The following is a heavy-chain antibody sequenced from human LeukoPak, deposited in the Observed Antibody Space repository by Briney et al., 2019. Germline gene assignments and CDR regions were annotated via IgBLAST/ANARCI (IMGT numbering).Heavy chain of an antibody. CDR1: GFTFSSYG. CDR2: IWYDGSNK. Sequence: GGSLRLSCAASGFTFSSYGMHWVRQAPGKGLEWVAVIWYDGSNKYYADSVKGRFTISRDDSKNTLYLQVNSLRAEDTAVYYCARDQGSGWGFNWFDPWGQGTLVTVSS. V-gene: IGHV3-33*01. D-gene: IGHD6-19*01. CDR3: ARDQGSGWGFNWFDP. J-gene: IGHJ5*02.